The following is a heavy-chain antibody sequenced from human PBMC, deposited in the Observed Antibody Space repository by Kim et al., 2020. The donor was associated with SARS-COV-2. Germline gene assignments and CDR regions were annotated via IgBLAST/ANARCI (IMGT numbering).Heavy chain of an antibody. CDR3: ARDGDTAMVIGDY. J-gene: IGHJ4*02. Sequence: YAQKCQGRVTITADKSTSTAYMELSSLRSEDTAVYYCARDGDTAMVIGDYWGQGTLVTVSS. D-gene: IGHD5-18*01. V-gene: IGHV1-69*04.